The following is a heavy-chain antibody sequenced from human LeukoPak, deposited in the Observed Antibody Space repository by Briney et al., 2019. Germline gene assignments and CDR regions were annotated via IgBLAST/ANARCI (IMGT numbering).Heavy chain of an antibody. CDR2: IYYSGSA. J-gene: IGHJ4*02. Sequence: SETLSLTCTVSGGSISSPYYYWGWIRQPPGKGLEWVGNIYYSGSAYYNPSLKSRVTISEDTSKNQFSLKLSSVTAADTAVYYCARQGVDEVFDYWGQGTLVTVSS. CDR1: GGSISSPYYY. V-gene: IGHV4-39*01. D-gene: IGHD5/OR15-5a*01. CDR3: ARQGVDEVFDY.